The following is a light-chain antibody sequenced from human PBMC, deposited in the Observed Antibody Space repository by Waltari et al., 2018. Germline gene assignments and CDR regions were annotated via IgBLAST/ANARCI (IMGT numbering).Light chain of an antibody. Sequence: EIVLTQSPAPLSFSPGERATLSCWASQSVRTYLAWYQQKPGQAPRLFISDVSNRATGIPARFSGSGSGTDFTLTISSLEPEDFAIYYCQQRYSWPLTFGGGTKVEIK. V-gene: IGKV3-11*01. CDR2: DVS. CDR1: QSVRTY. J-gene: IGKJ4*01. CDR3: QQRYSWPLT.